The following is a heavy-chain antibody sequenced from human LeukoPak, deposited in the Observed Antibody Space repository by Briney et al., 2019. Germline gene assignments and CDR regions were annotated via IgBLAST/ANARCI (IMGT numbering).Heavy chain of an antibody. Sequence: SETLSLTCTVTGGSMTEKYWNWIRQAPGKGPEWLGSVYYTGSTRVTPSLKSRLTVSIDTAQNQFSLTLTSVTPADTAVYFCAGTVMSGYSYPFGFWGQGTQVTVSS. CDR3: AGTVMSGYSYPFGF. V-gene: IGHV4-59*01. CDR1: GGSMTEKY. CDR2: VYYTGST. D-gene: IGHD5-18*01. J-gene: IGHJ4*02.